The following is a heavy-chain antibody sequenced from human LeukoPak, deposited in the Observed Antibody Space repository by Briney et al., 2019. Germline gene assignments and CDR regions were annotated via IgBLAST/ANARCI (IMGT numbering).Heavy chain of an antibody. CDR3: ARDLADYGDYYYWFDP. CDR2: IYTSGST. CDR1: GGSISSYY. D-gene: IGHD4-17*01. Sequence: SETLSLTCTVSGGSISSYYWSWIRQPAGKGLEWIGRIYTSGSTNYNPSLKSRVTMSVDTSKNQFSLKLSSVTAADTAVYYCARDLADYGDYYYWFDPWGQGTLVTVSS. J-gene: IGHJ5*02. V-gene: IGHV4-4*07.